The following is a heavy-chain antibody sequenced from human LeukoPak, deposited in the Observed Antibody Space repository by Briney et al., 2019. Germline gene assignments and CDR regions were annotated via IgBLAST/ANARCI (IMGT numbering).Heavy chain of an antibody. Sequence: GGSLRLSCAASGFTFSSYAMSWVRQAPGKGLEWVSAISGSGGSTYYADSVKGRFTISRDNSKNTLYLQINSLRAEDTAVYYCAKDRSRNYYDSSGYGYWGQGTLVTVSS. J-gene: IGHJ4*02. V-gene: IGHV3-23*01. CDR1: GFTFSSYA. D-gene: IGHD3-22*01. CDR3: AKDRSRNYYDSSGYGY. CDR2: ISGSGGST.